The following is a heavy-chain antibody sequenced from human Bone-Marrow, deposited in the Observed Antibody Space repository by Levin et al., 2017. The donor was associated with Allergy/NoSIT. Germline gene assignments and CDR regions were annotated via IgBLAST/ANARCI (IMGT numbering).Heavy chain of an antibody. CDR1: GFTFSSYG. Sequence: GESLKISCAASGFTFSSYGMHWVRQAPGKGLEGVAAIWYDGSNKYYADSVKGRFTISRDNSKNTLYLQMNSLRAEDTAVYYCGREHHGDSVPPFDSWGQGTLVTVSS. J-gene: IGHJ4*02. D-gene: IGHD4-17*01. V-gene: IGHV3-33*01. CDR3: GREHHGDSVPPFDS. CDR2: IWYDGSNK.